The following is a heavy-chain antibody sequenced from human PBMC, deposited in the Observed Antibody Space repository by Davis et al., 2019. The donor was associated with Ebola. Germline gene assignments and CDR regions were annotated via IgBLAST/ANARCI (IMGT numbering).Heavy chain of an antibody. CDR2: TYYKSKWYN. V-gene: IGHV6-1*01. CDR3: ARGWLRTGLDY. D-gene: IGHD5-12*01. CDR1: GDSVSTAG. Sequence: HSQTLSLTCAISGDSVSTAGWNWIRHSPSRGLEWLGRTYYKSKWYNDYAASVKSRITINPDTSKNQFSLQLNSVTPEDTAVYYCARGWLRTGLDYWGQGTLVTVSS. J-gene: IGHJ4*02.